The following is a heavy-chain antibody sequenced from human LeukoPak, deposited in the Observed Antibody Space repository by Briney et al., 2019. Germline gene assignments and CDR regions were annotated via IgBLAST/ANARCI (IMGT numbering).Heavy chain of an antibody. Sequence: ASLSVSSKPSVYTFTGYYMHWVRQAPGQGLEWMGWINPNSGGTNYAQKFQGRVTMTRDTSISTAYMELSRLRSDDTAVYYCASSSILRFLEWSLDYWGQGTLVTVSS. J-gene: IGHJ4*02. CDR1: VYTFTGYY. CDR2: INPNSGGT. V-gene: IGHV1-2*02. D-gene: IGHD3-3*01. CDR3: ASSSILRFLEWSLDY.